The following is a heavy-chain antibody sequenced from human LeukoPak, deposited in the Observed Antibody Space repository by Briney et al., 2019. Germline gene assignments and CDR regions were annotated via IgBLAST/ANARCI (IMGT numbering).Heavy chain of an antibody. CDR1: GFTFSNYW. D-gene: IGHD3-22*01. CDR3: ARDPVGLYYDSSGYPDY. Sequence: QPGGSLRLSCAASGFTFSNYWIHWVRQAPGKGLVWVSRIDNAGSITTYADSVKGRFTISRDNAENTLYLQMNSLRVEDTAVYYCARDPVGLYYDSSGYPDYWGQGTLVTVSS. CDR2: IDNAGSIT. V-gene: IGHV3-74*03. J-gene: IGHJ4*02.